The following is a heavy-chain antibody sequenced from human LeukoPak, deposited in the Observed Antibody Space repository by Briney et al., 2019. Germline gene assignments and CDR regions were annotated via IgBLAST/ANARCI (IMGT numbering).Heavy chain of an antibody. CDR1: GYTFTIYG. Sequence: GASVKLSCKASGYTFTIYGISWVRHAPGQGLEWMGCISADNGNTNYAQKLQGRLTMTTDTSTSTAYMELRRMRTDDTAVYYCAREKAARRYYYYGMDVWGQGTTVTVSS. D-gene: IGHD6-6*01. CDR2: ISADNGNT. J-gene: IGHJ6*02. CDR3: AREKAARRYYYYGMDV. V-gene: IGHV1-18*01.